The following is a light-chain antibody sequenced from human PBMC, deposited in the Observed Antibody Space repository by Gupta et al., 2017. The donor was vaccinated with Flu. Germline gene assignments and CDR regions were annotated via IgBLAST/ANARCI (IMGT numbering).Light chain of an antibody. CDR1: SSNIGSNT. Sequence: QSLLTQPPSASGTPGQRVTISCSGSSSNIGSNTVNWYQQLPGTAPKLLIYSNNQRPSGVPDRFSGSKSGTSASLAISGLQSEDEADYYCATWDDSLNAHWVFGGGTKLTVL. CDR2: SNN. J-gene: IGLJ3*02. V-gene: IGLV1-44*01. CDR3: ATWDDSLNAHWV.